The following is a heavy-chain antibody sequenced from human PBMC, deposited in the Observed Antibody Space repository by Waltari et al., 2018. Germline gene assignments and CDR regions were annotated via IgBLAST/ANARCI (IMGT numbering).Heavy chain of an antibody. CDR3: AKDIRKLRYGDS. CDR1: GFTFSTQA. D-gene: IGHD1-26*01. J-gene: IGHJ4*02. CDR2: MSYDGSDK. V-gene: IGHV3-30*04. Sequence: QVQLVESGGGVVQPGTSLKLSCSASGFTFSTQAMPWVRQAPGKGLEWVAVMSYDGSDKYYADSVKGRFTISRDNSKNTLYLQMNNVRAEDTAIYYCAKDIRKLRYGDSWGQGTLVTVSS.